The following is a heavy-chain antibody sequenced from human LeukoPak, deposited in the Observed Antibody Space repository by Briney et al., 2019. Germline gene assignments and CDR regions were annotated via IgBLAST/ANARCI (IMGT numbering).Heavy chain of an antibody. Sequence: AASVKVSCKASGYTFTGYYMHWVRQAPGQRLEWMGWINPNSGGTNYAQKFQGRVTMTRDTSISTAYMELSRLRSDDTAVYYCARSPRICSGGSCYWFDPWGQGTLVTVSS. CDR2: INPNSGGT. CDR1: GYTFTGYY. J-gene: IGHJ5*02. CDR3: ARSPRICSGGSCYWFDP. D-gene: IGHD2-15*01. V-gene: IGHV1-2*02.